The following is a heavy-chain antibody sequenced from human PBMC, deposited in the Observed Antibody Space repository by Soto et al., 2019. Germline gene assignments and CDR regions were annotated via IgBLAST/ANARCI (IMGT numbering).Heavy chain of an antibody. CDR2: ISGSSSVI. J-gene: IGHJ3*02. CDR1: GFTFKTYI. CDR3: ARDLNSSGYPDAFDI. Sequence: EMQLVESGGGLVKPGESLRLSCAGYGFTFKTYIMNWVRQAPGKGLEWVASISGSSSVIYYAESLRGRLTISRDNAKNSLSLQMNILRAEDTAVYYCARDLNSSGYPDAFDIWGQGILVTVSS. D-gene: IGHD3-22*01. V-gene: IGHV3-21*01.